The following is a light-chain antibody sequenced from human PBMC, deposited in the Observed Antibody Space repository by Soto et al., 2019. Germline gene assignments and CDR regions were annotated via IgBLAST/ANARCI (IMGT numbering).Light chain of an antibody. CDR1: SSDVGGYNL. CDR3: SSYKSSSTLPYV. J-gene: IGLJ1*01. Sequence: QSALTQPASVSGSPGQSITISCTGTSSDVGGYNLVSWYQQYPDKAPKLMIFDVNTQPSGVSNRFSGSKSGNTASLTISGLQAEDEADYYCSSYKSSSTLPYVFGTGTKVTVL. CDR2: DVN. V-gene: IGLV2-14*01.